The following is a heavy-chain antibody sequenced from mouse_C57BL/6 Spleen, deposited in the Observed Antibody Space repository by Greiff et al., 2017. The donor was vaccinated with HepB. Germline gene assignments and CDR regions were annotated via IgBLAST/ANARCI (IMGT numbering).Heavy chain of an antibody. CDR3: ARHENYDYEAWFAY. V-gene: IGHV5-6*02. CDR2: ISSGGSYT. CDR1: GFTFSSYG. J-gene: IGHJ3*01. D-gene: IGHD2-4*01. Sequence: DVKLVESGGDLVKPGGSLKLSCAASGFTFSSYGMSWVRQTPDKRLEWVATISSGGSYTYYPDSVKGRFTISRDNAKNTLYLQMSSLKSEDTAMYYCARHENYDYEAWFAYWGQGTLVTVSA.